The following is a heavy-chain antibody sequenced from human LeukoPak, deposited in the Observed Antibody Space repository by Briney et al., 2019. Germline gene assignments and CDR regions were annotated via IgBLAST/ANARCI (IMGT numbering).Heavy chain of an antibody. CDR2: IKQDGSEK. CDR3: ARAGTGYYPGWFDP. J-gene: IGHJ5*02. V-gene: IGHV3-7*01. CDR1: GFTFSSYW. Sequence: PGGSQRLSCAASGFTFSSYWMSWVRQAPGKGLEWVANIKQDGSEKYYVDSVKGRSTISRDNAKNSLYLQMNSLRAEDTAVNYCARAGTGYYPGWFDPWGQGNLVTVSS. D-gene: IGHD3/OR15-3a*01.